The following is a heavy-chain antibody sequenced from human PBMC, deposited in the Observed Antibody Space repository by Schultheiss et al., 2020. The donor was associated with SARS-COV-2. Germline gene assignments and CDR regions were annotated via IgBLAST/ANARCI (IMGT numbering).Heavy chain of an antibody. V-gene: IGHV3-23*01. Sequence: GGSLRLSCAASGFTFSSYAMSWVRQAPGKGLEWVSAISGSGGSTYYADSVKGRFTISRDNSKNTLYLQMNSLRAEDTAVYYCAKDPYRLLEYYYDSSGLIDYWGQGTLVTVSS. D-gene: IGHD3-22*01. CDR3: AKDPYRLLEYYYDSSGLIDY. J-gene: IGHJ4*02. CDR1: GFTFSSYA. CDR2: ISGSGGST.